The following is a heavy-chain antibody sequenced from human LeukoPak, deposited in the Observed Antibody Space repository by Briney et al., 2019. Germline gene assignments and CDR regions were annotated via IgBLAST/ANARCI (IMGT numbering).Heavy chain of an antibody. CDR1: GDFLSAHY. D-gene: IGHD6-19*01. J-gene: IGHJ5*02. Sequence: SETLSLTCTVSGDFLSAHYWSWIRQPPGKGLEWIGYIYGSGSTHYDPSIRSRATISEDTSKNQFSLQLTSVTAAATAVYYCARNVGWYSHDTWGQGTLVTVSS. V-gene: IGHV4-4*09. CDR2: IYGSGST. CDR3: ARNVGWYSHDT.